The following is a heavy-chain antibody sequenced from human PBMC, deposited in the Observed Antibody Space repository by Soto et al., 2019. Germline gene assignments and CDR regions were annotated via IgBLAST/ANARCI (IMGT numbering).Heavy chain of an antibody. D-gene: IGHD2-2*01. CDR3: ATAVYCRSASCANWFDP. J-gene: IGHJ5*02. Sequence: PSETRSLTCTVSGGSLSSADYYWSWIRQPPGKGLEWIGYIYYSGSTYYKPSLKSRATISLDTSKTQFSLKLSSVTAAETAVYYCATAVYCRSASCANWFDPWGKGTLVTVSS. CDR2: IYYSGST. V-gene: IGHV4-30-4*01. CDR1: GGSLSSADYY.